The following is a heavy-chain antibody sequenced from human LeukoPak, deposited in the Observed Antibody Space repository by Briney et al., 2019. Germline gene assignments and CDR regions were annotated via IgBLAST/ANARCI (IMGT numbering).Heavy chain of an antibody. J-gene: IGHJ4*02. Sequence: PGGSLRLSCAASGFTFSNYAMNWARQAPGKGLEWVSTIGSSGGSTYYADSVKGRFTISRDNSKNTLYLQMNSLRAEDTAVYYCAKVFRDGYNYPFDYWGQGTLVTVSS. V-gene: IGHV3-23*01. D-gene: IGHD5-24*01. CDR2: IGSSGGST. CDR1: GFTFSNYA. CDR3: AKVFRDGYNYPFDY.